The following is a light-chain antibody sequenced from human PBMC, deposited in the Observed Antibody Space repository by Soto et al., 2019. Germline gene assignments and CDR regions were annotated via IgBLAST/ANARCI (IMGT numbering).Light chain of an antibody. CDR2: DTS. CDR1: QSVSHF. Sequence: EIVLTQSPGTLSLSPGESATLSCRASQSVSHFLAWYQQKPGQAPRLLIYDTSSRATGIPGRFSGSGSGTDFTHTIDSLEPEDSAVYYCQQRTDWPTFGGGTKVEI. V-gene: IGKV3-11*01. CDR3: QQRTDWPT. J-gene: IGKJ4*01.